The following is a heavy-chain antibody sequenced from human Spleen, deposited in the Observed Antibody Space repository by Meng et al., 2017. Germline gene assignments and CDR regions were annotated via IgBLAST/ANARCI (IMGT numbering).Heavy chain of an antibody. CDR1: GGSFSDYY. CDR3: ARGPTTVAHDFDY. J-gene: IGHJ4*02. D-gene: IGHD4-11*01. Sequence: GQLQQWGAGLLKPSETLSLTRVVSGGSFSDYYWSWTRQPPGKGLEWIGEINHRGNTNYNSFLESRVTISVDTSQNSLSLKLSSVTAADSAVYYCARGPTTVAHDFDYWGQGTLVTVSS. CDR2: INHRGNT. V-gene: IGHV4-34*01.